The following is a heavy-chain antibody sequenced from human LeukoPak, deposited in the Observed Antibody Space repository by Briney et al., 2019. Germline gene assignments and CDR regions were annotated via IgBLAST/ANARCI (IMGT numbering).Heavy chain of an antibody. V-gene: IGHV1-8*01. J-gene: IGHJ4*02. CDR2: MNPNSGNT. CDR3: ARAVPDREYYYGSGSYYILRIFDY. CDR1: GYTFTSYD. D-gene: IGHD3-10*01. Sequence: ASVKVSCKASGYTFTSYDINWVRQATGQGLEWMGWMNPNSGNTGYAQKFQGRVTMTRNTSISTAYMELSSLRSEDTAVYYCARAVPDREYYYGSGSYYILRIFDYWGQGTLVTVSS.